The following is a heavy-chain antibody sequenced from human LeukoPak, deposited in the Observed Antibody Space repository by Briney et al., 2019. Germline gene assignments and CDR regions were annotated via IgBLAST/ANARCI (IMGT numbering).Heavy chain of an antibody. Sequence: SETLSLTCAVYGGSFSGYYWSWIRQAPGKGLEWIGEINHSGSTNYNPSLKSRVTISVDTSKNQCSLQLNSVTPEDTAVYYCARDWELYFDYWGQGTLVTVSS. J-gene: IGHJ4*02. V-gene: IGHV4-34*01. D-gene: IGHD1-26*01. CDR2: INHSGST. CDR1: GGSFSGYY. CDR3: ARDWELYFDY.